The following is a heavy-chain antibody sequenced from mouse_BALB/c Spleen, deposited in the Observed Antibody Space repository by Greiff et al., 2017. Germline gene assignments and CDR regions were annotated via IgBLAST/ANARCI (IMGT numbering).Heavy chain of an antibody. D-gene: IGHD2-14*01. V-gene: IGHV1S81*02. J-gene: IGHJ2*01. Sequence: QVQLQQPGAELVKPGASVKLSCKASGYTFTSYWMHWVKQRPGQGLEWIGEINPSNGRTNYNEKFKSKATLTVDKSSSTAYMQLSSLTSEDSAVYYCARGVRRNYFDYWGQGTTLTVSS. CDR3: ARGVRRNYFDY. CDR2: INPSNGRT. CDR1: GYTFTSYW.